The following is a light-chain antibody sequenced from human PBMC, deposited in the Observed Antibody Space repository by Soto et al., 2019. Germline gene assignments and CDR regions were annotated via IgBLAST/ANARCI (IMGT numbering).Light chain of an antibody. J-gene: IGKJ3*01. CDR2: DTS. CDR1: QSVNSNY. CDR3: QQYGSSQLT. Sequence: EIVLMQSPGTLSLSPGEGATLSCRASQSVNSNYLAWYQQKPGQAPTVLIFDTSRRATGVPDRFSGSGSGTDFTITISRLEPDDFAVYYCQQYGSSQLTFGPWKKVNIK. V-gene: IGKV3-20*01.